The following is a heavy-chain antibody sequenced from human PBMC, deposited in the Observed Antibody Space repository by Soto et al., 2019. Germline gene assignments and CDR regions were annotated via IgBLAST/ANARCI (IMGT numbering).Heavy chain of an antibody. J-gene: IGHJ6*02. CDR1: GFNFSNYA. Sequence: VGSLRLSCAASGFNFSNYALNWVRQAPGTGLEWVSFISSSSSYTYYSDSVKGRFTISRDNAKNSLYLRMNSLRAEDTAVYYCAKDRGRGSPVSGGLDVWGQGTTVTVSS. CDR3: AKDRGRGSPVSGGLDV. V-gene: IGHV3-21*01. D-gene: IGHD3-10*01. CDR2: ISSSSSYT.